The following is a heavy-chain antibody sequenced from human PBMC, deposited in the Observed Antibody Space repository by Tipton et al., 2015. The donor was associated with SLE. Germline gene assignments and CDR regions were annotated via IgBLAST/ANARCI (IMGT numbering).Heavy chain of an antibody. Sequence: TLSLTCSVSGVSISSHSHYWGWIRQPPGKGLEWIGIIYNSGSTYSSPSLKSRVTISVDTSKNQFSLKMSSVAAADPAVYYCARGYCSGDVCFGRGYFDYWGQGLQGTVSS. D-gene: IGHD2-8*02. V-gene: IGHV4-39*07. CDR1: GVSISSHSHY. CDR3: ARGYCSGDVCFGRGYFDY. J-gene: IGHJ4*02. CDR2: IYNSGST.